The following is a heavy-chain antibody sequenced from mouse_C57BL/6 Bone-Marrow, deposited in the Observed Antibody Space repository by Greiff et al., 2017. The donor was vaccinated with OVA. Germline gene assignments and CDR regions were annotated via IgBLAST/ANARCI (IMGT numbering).Heavy chain of an antibody. Sequence: EVQVVESGGGLVKPGGSLKLSCAASGFTFSSYAMSWVRQTPEKRLEWVATISDGGSYTYYPDNVKGRFTISRDNAKNNLYLQMSHLKSEDTAMYYCARDGDGYYWFAYWGQGTLVTVSA. CDR1: GFTFSSYA. D-gene: IGHD2-3*01. CDR2: ISDGGSYT. J-gene: IGHJ3*01. V-gene: IGHV5-4*01. CDR3: ARDGDGYYWFAY.